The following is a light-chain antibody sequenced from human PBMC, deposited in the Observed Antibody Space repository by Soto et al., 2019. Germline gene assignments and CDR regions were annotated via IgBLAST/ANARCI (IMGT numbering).Light chain of an antibody. CDR3: RSYTRSSTCFG. J-gene: IGLJ1*01. CDR1: SSDVGGYNY. V-gene: IGLV2-14*01. Sequence: QSPLTQPASASVSLGQSITITRTGTSSDVGGYNYLSWYQQNPGKAPKLMIYEVSTRHSGVSNRFSASKSGNTAFLTISGLQAEDEAEYFCRSYTRSSTCFGFGNGTKVTGL. CDR2: EVS.